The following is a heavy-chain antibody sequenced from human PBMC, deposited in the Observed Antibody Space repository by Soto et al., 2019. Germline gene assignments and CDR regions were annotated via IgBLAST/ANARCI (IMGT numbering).Heavy chain of an antibody. V-gene: IGHV4-59*11. J-gene: IGHJ5*02. CDR2: GHYSGST. CDR3: ARGVYLSLVRTGWFDP. D-gene: IGHD3-10*01. CDR1: GTSMSGHF. Sequence: QVQLQESGPGLVKASETLSLTCTVSGTSMSGHFWSWMRQPPGKGLEWIGYGHYSGSTLYNPSLKSRVTISLDTSKHHFSLRLNSVTSADTAVYYCARGVYLSLVRTGWFDPWGQGTLVTVSS.